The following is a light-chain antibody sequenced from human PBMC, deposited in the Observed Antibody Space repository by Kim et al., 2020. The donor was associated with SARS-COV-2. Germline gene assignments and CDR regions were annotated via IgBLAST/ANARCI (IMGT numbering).Light chain of an antibody. J-gene: IGLJ3*02. CDR2: YDS. Sequence: LTQPPSVSVAPGKTARITCGGNNIGSKSVHWYQQKPGQAPVLVIYYDSDRPSGIPERFSGSNSGNTATLTISRVEAGDEADYYCQVWDSSSDLWVFGGGTQLTVL. V-gene: IGLV3-21*04. CDR3: QVWDSSSDLWV. CDR1: NIGSKS.